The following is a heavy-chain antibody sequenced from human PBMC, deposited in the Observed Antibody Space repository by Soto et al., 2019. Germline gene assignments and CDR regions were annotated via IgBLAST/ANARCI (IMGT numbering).Heavy chain of an antibody. CDR1: GGSISSGGYS. CDR3: ARGGVVVTAMIGDWYSDL. CDR2: IYHSGST. Sequence: QLQLQESGSGLVKPSQTLSLTCAVSGGSISSGGYSWSWIRQPPGKGLEWIGYIYHSGSTYYNPSLKSRVTISVDRSKNQFSLKLSSVTAADTAVYYCARGGVVVTAMIGDWYSDLWGRGTLVTVSS. J-gene: IGHJ2*01. V-gene: IGHV4-30-2*01. D-gene: IGHD2-21*02.